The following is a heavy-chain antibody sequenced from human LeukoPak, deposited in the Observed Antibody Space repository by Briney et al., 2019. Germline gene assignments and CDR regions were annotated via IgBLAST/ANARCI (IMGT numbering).Heavy chain of an antibody. D-gene: IGHD3-16*02. J-gene: IGHJ4*02. Sequence: SETLSLTCAVYGGSFSGYYWSWIRQPPGKGLEWIGEINHSGSTNYNPSLKSRVTISVDTSKNQFSLKLSSVTAADTAVYYCARDLGYDYVWGSYRQTYHFDYWGQGTLVTVSS. V-gene: IGHV4-34*01. CDR1: GGSFSGYY. CDR2: INHSGST. CDR3: ARDLGYDYVWGSYRQTYHFDY.